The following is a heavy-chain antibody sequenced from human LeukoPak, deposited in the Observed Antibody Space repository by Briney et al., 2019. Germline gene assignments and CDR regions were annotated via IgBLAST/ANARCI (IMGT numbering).Heavy chain of an antibody. J-gene: IGHJ4*02. CDR2: FSISAGST. Sequence: GGSLRLSCVASGFTFSSYSMNWVRQAPGKGLEWVSTFSISAGSTFYADSVKGRFTVSRDNSKNTLYLQMNSLRAEDTAVYYCAKAIYGTGWSKNDYWGQGTLVTVSS. D-gene: IGHD6-13*01. CDR3: AKAIYGTGWSKNDY. V-gene: IGHV3-23*01. CDR1: GFTFSSYS.